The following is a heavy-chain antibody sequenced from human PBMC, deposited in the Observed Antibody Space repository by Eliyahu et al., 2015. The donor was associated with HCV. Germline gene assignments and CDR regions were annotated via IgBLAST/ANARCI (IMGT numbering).Heavy chain of an antibody. CDR3: AKGGGSYNLDY. Sequence: EVQLLESGGGLVQPGGSLRLSCVASGFTFNTYXMCWVRQAPGKGLEXXSSISTSGGTTYYGDSVKGRFTTSRDNSKNTLYLQMNSLRSEDTALYFCAKGGGSYNLDYWGQGSLVIVSS. V-gene: IGHV3-23*01. J-gene: IGHJ4*02. CDR1: GFTFNTYX. CDR2: ISTSGGTT. D-gene: IGHD1-26*01.